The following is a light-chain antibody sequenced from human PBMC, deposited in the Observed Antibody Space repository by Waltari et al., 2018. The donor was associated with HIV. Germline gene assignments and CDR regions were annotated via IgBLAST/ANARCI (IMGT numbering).Light chain of an antibody. Sequence: QSALTQPRSVSGSPGQSVTVSCTGTSSDVGGYNYVSWYQQHPGKAPKLMIYDVNKRPLGVPDRFSGSKSGNTASLTISGLQAEDEADYYCCSYAGNYTLVFGGGTKLTVL. CDR3: CSYAGNYTLV. J-gene: IGLJ2*01. V-gene: IGLV2-11*01. CDR2: DVN. CDR1: SSDVGGYNY.